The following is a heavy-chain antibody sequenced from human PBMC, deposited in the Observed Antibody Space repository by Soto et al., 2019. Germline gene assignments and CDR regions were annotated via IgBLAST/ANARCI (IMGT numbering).Heavy chain of an antibody. V-gene: IGHV4-4*02. Sequence: PSETLSLTCAVSGGSISSSNWWSWVRQPPGKGLEWIGYIYHSGSTNYNPSLKSRVTISVDTSKNQFSLKLSSVTAADTAVYYCARESGRYYDSSGYAHFDYWGRGTLVTVSS. CDR3: ARESGRYYDSSGYAHFDY. CDR2: IYHSGST. J-gene: IGHJ4*02. CDR1: GGSISSSNW. D-gene: IGHD3-22*01.